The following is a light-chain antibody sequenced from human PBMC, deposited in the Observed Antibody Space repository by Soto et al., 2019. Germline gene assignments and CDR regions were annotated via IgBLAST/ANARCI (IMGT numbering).Light chain of an antibody. V-gene: IGKV1-39*01. CDR3: QQTYRTPLT. Sequence: IQMTQFPSSLSSSVGDRVTITCRASQTIRSHLNWYQQKPGEAPKIVIYATSTLQSGVPSRFNGSVSGTDFTLSISSLQPEDFATYYCQQTYRTPLTFGGGTKVDIK. CDR1: QTIRSH. CDR2: ATS. J-gene: IGKJ4*01.